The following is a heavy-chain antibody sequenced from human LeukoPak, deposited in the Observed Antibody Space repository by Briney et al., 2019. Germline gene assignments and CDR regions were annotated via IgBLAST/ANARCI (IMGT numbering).Heavy chain of an antibody. Sequence: GGTLRLSCAASGFTFSSYGMSWVRQAPGKGLEWVSAISGSGGSTYYADSVKGRFTISRDNSKNTLYLQMNSLRAEDTAVYYCAKDLYNRFDYRGQGTLVTVSS. CDR2: ISGSGGST. D-gene: IGHD1-1*01. CDR1: GFTFSSYG. CDR3: AKDLYNRFDY. V-gene: IGHV3-23*01. J-gene: IGHJ4*02.